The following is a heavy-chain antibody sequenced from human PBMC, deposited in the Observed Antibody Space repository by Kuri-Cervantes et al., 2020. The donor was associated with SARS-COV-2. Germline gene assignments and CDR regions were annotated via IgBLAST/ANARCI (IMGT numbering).Heavy chain of an antibody. V-gene: IGHV3-30*04. D-gene: IGHD6-19*01. J-gene: IGHJ4*02. CDR1: GFTFSSYA. Sequence: GESLKISCAASGFTFSSYAMHWVRQAPGKGLEWVAVISYDGSNKYYADSVKSRFTISRDNSKNTLYLQMNSLRAEDTAVYYCARGGSSGWSQLEYWGQGTLVTVSS. CDR3: ARGGSSGWSQLEY. CDR2: ISYDGSNK.